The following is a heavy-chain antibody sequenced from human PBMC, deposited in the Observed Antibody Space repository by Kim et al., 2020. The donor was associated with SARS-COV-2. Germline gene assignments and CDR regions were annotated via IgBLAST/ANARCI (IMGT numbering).Heavy chain of an antibody. V-gene: IGHV1-2*07. Sequence: ASVKVSCKASGYTFTDHYLHWVRQAPGQGLEWMGLMNPKTGGTNYAPKFLGRVAVTRDTSVATAYMDLSRLESDDTAVYFCARVVANDGYYYWGQGTLVSVSS. CDR3: ARVVANDGYYY. CDR1: GYTFTDHY. CDR2: MNPKTGGT. J-gene: IGHJ4*02. D-gene: IGHD1-26*01.